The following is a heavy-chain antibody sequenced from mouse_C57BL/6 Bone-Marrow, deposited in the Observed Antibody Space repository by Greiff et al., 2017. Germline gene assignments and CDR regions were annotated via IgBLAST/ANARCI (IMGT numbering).Heavy chain of an antibody. CDR1: GFNIKDDY. CDR2: IDPENGDT. V-gene: IGHV14-4*01. Sequence: EVKVEESGAELVRPGASVKLSCTASGFNIKDDYMHWVKQRPEQGLEWIGWIDPENGDTEYASKFQGKATITVDTSSNTAYLQLSSLTSEDTAVYYCTRSAYWGQGTLVTVSA. J-gene: IGHJ3*01. CDR3: TRSAY.